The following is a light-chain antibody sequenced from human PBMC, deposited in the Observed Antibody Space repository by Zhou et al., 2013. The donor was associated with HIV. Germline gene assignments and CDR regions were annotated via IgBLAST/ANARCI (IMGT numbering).Light chain of an antibody. V-gene: IGKV1-5*01. CDR2: GAS. CDR3: QQYDGYPWT. J-gene: IGKJ1*01. CDR1: QDIASS. Sequence: DIQMTQSPSSVSASIGDTIIITCRATQDIASSLAWYQQRPGEGPKLLIYGASNLQPGVPSRFRGSGSGTEYTLTISSLQPDDFATYYCQQYDGYPWTFGQGTKVEIK.